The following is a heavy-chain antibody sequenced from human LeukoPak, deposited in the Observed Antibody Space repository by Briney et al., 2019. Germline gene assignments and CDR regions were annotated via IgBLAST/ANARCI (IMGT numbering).Heavy chain of an antibody. CDR1: GGSISSSTYY. D-gene: IGHD3-10*01. J-gene: IGHJ4*02. CDR2: IYYTGST. V-gene: IGHV4-39*01. CDR3: ARRIRGMVRGVLQTNDY. Sequence: SETLSLTCTVSGGSISSSTYYWGWIRQPPGKGLEWIGSIYYTGSTYYNPSLQSRVTISVDTSKNQFSLKLSSVTAADTAVYYCARRIRGMVRGVLQTNDYWGQGTLVTVSS.